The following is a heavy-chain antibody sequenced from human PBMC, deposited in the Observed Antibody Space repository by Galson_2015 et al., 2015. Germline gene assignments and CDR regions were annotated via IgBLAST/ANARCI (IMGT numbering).Heavy chain of an antibody. CDR3: ARHPPNYYDSRGYPTTDPYYYYGMDV. D-gene: IGHD3-22*01. V-gene: IGHV5-51*01. CDR2: IYPGDSDT. Sequence: SGAEVKKPGESLKISCTGSGYSFTSYWIGWVRQMPGKGLEWMGIIYPGDSDTRYSPSFQGQVTISADKSISTAYLQWSSLKASDTAMYYCARHPPNYYDSRGYPTTDPYYYYGMDVWGQGTTVTVSS. CDR1: GYSFTSYW. J-gene: IGHJ6*02.